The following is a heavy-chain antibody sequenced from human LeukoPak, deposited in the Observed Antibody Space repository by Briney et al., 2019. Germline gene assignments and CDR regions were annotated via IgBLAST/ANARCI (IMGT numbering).Heavy chain of an antibody. V-gene: IGHV3-21*01. D-gene: IGHD6-19*01. J-gene: IGHJ3*02. CDR1: GFTFSSYS. CDR3: ARGQAWGYSSGPWDAFDI. Sequence: KTGGSLRLSCAASGFTFSSYSMNWVRQAPGKGLEWVSSISSSSSYIYYADSVKGRFTISRDNAKNSLYLQMNSLRAEDTAVYYCARGQAWGYSSGPWDAFDIWGQGTMVTVSS. CDR2: ISSSSSYI.